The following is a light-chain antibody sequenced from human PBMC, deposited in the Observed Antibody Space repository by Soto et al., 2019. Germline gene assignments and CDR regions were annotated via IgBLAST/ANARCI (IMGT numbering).Light chain of an antibody. CDR2: TAS. Sequence: DVQMTQSPSSLSASLGDRVTITCRASRTISNYLAWFQQKPGQAPKPLIYTASTLQSGVPSRFSGSGSGTDFTLTISNLRPEDFATYYCQQYDVYPLTFGGGTKVEIK. V-gene: IGKV1-16*01. CDR3: QQYDVYPLT. J-gene: IGKJ4*01. CDR1: RTISNY.